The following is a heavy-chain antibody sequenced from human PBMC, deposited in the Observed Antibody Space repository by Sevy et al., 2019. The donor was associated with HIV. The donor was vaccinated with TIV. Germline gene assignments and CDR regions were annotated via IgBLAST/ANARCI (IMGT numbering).Heavy chain of an antibody. Sequence: SETLSLTCSVSSGSIASLYWGWIRQPPGKGLEWIANIYYNGNTNYNPSLKSRVTISLDTSKNQFSLRLSSVTAADTAIYYCAGENAWSRVYSWGQGTLVTVSS. V-gene: IGHV4-59*08. CDR1: SGSIASLY. CDR2: IYYNGNT. CDR3: AGENAWSRVYS. D-gene: IGHD1-26*01. J-gene: IGHJ4*02.